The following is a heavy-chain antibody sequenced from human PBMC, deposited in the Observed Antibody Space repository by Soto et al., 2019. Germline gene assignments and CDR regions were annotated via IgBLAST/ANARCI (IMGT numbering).Heavy chain of an antibody. CDR2: IAYSGAT. CDR3: ARDFERSANAP. D-gene: IGHD3-9*01. Sequence: PSETLSLTCVVSGGSIISADSYWCWIRKHPGKGLGWIGYIAYSGATYYNPSRRSRVTISADTSENKLSLTLKSVTAADTAVYSCARDFERSANAPWGQGTPVTVSS. CDR1: GGSIISADSY. V-gene: IGHV4-31*11. J-gene: IGHJ5*02.